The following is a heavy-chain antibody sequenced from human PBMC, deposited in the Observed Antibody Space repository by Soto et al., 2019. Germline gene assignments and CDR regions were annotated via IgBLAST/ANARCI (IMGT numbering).Heavy chain of an antibody. Sequence: AVNVSCKASGGTFSSYAISWVRQAPGQGLEWMGGIIPIFGTANYAQKFQGRVTITADESTSTAYMGLSSLRSEDTAVYYCARDPLYYDSSGYPLDDSRGPGTLVTVSA. J-gene: IGHJ4*02. CDR2: IIPIFGTA. CDR1: GGTFSSYA. D-gene: IGHD3-22*01. V-gene: IGHV1-69*13. CDR3: ARDPLYYDSSGYPLDDS.